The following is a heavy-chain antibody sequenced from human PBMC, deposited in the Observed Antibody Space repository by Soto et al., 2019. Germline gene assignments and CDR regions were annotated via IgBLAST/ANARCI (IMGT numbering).Heavy chain of an antibody. V-gene: IGHV1-69*13. Sequence: SVKVSCKASGGTFSSYAISWVRQAPGQGLEWMGGIIPILGTANYAQKFQGRVTITADESTSTAYMELSSLRSEDTAVYYCARGPYDFWSGYYLDAFDIWGQGTMVTVSS. CDR1: GGTFSSYA. CDR3: ARGPYDFWSGYYLDAFDI. CDR2: IIPILGTA. D-gene: IGHD3-3*01. J-gene: IGHJ3*02.